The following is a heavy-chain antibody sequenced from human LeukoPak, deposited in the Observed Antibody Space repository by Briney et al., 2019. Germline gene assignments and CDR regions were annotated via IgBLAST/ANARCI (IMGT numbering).Heavy chain of an antibody. D-gene: IGHD4-17*01. CDR1: GGTFSSYT. V-gene: IGHV1-69*02. Sequence: SVKVSCKASGGTFSSYTISWVRQAPGQGLEWMGRIILILGIANYAQKFQGRVTITADKSTSTAYMELRSLRSDDTAVYYCARADYGDYGQLFDYWGQGTLVTVSP. CDR2: IILILGIA. CDR3: ARADYGDYGQLFDY. J-gene: IGHJ4*02.